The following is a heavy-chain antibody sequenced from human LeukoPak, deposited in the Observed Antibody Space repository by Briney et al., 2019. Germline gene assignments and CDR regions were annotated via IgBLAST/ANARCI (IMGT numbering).Heavy chain of an antibody. Sequence: GGSLRLCCSASGFTFSSYAMHWGRQAPGKGLEYVSAISSNGGSTYYADSVKGRFTISRDNSKNTLYLQMSSLRAEDTAVYYCVKDISRYSGYHWGQGTLVTVSS. V-gene: IGHV3-64D*06. D-gene: IGHD5-12*01. CDR1: GFTFSSYA. J-gene: IGHJ5*02. CDR2: ISSNGGST. CDR3: VKDISRYSGYH.